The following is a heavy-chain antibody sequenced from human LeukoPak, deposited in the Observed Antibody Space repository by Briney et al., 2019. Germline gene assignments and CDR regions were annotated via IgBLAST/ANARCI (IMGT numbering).Heavy chain of an antibody. J-gene: IGHJ5*02. Sequence: SETLSLTCAVYGGSFSGYYWCWIRQPPGKGLEWIGEITHSGSTNYNPSLKSRVTISVDTSKNQFSLKLSSVTAAERAVYYCVYMIVDNWFDPWGQGTLVTVSS. D-gene: IGHD3-22*01. V-gene: IGHV4-34*01. CDR1: GGSFSGYY. CDR3: VYMIVDNWFDP. CDR2: ITHSGST.